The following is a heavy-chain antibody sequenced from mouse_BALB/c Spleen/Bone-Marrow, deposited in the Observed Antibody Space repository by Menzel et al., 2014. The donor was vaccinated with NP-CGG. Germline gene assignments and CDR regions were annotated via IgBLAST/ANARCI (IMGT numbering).Heavy chain of an antibody. Sequence: VQLQQSGGGLVQPGGSLKLSCAASRFDFXRYWMSWVRQAPGKGLEWIGEINPDSSTINYPPSLKDKFIISRDNAKNTLYLQMSKVRSEDTALYYCARVTFPYLDYWGQGTTLTVSS. CDR2: INPDSSTI. CDR3: ARVTFPYLDY. CDR1: RFDFXRYW. J-gene: IGHJ2*01. D-gene: IGHD2-13*01. V-gene: IGHV4-1*02.